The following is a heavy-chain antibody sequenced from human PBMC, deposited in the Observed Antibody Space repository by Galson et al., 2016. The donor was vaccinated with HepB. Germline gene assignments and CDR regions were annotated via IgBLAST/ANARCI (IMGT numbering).Heavy chain of an antibody. Sequence: SVKVSCKASGYTFTDYDIIWVRQATGQGLQWMGWMNPISGNTGYAQKFQGRVTMTRTTSISTAYLELGILRSDDTAFYYCARGRGSSDYWGQGTLVTVSS. CDR3: ARGRGSSDY. J-gene: IGHJ4*02. D-gene: IGHD3-10*01. CDR2: MNPISGNT. CDR1: GYTFTDYD. V-gene: IGHV1-8*01.